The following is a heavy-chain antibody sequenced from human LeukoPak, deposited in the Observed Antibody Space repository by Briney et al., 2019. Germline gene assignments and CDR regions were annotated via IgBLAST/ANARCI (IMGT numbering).Heavy chain of an antibody. CDR2: INPSGGST. CDR3: ARDCMYYYGSGSYFPLYYYMDV. D-gene: IGHD3-10*01. Sequence: GASVKVSCKASGYTFTGYYMHWVRQAPGQGLEWMGIINPSGGSTSYAQKFQGRVTMTRDTSTSTVYMELSSLRSEDTAVYYCARDCMYYYGSGSYFPLYYYMDVWGKGTTVTVSS. V-gene: IGHV1-46*01. J-gene: IGHJ6*03. CDR1: GYTFTGYY.